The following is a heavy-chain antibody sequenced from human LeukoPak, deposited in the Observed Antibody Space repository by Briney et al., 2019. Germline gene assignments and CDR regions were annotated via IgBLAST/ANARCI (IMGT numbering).Heavy chain of an antibody. D-gene: IGHD4-17*01. CDR1: GFTFSSYS. V-gene: IGHV3-21*01. CDR3: AKADGDKPFDY. Sequence: GGSLRLSCAASGFTFSSYSMNWVRQAPGKGLEWVSSISSSSSYIYYADSVKGRFTISRDNAKNSFYLQMNSLRAEDTAVYYCAKADGDKPFDYWGQGTLVTVSS. CDR2: ISSSSSYI. J-gene: IGHJ4*02.